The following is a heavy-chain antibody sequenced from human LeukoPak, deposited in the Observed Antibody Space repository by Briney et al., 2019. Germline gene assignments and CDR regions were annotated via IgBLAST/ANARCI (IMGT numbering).Heavy chain of an antibody. CDR1: GGTFSSYA. J-gene: IGHJ3*02. CDR2: IIPILGIA. Sequence: ASVKVSCTASGGTFSSYAISWVRQAPGQGLEWMGRIIPILGIANYTQKFQGRVTMTRDTSISTAYMELSRLRSDDTAVYYCAREGDSSDQDAFDIWGQGTMVTVSS. CDR3: AREGDSSDQDAFDI. V-gene: IGHV1-69*04. D-gene: IGHD3-22*01.